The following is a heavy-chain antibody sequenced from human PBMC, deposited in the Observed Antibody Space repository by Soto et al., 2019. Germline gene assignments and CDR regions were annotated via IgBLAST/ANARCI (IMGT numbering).Heavy chain of an antibody. CDR1: GGSISSGGYS. CDR2: IYHSGST. V-gene: IGHV4-30-2*01. J-gene: IGHJ4*02. Sequence: SETLSLTCAVSGGSISSGGYSWSWIRQPPGKGLEWIGYIYHSGSTYYNPSLKSRVTISVDRSKNQFSLKLSSVTAADTAVYYCARSYYYGSGSAPANFDYWGQGTLVTVSS. CDR3: ARSYYYGSGSAPANFDY. D-gene: IGHD3-10*01.